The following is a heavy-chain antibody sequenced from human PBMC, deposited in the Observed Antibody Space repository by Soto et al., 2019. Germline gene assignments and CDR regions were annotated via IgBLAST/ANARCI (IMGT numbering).Heavy chain of an antibody. CDR1: GFSFKTHW. J-gene: IGHJ4*02. V-gene: IGHV3-74*01. Sequence: PGGSLRLSCTASGFSFKTHWMHWVRQAPGKGLVWVSRIYFDGITTNYADSVKGRLTVSRDNAKNTVYLHVNTLRDEDTAVYYCARGGAMGVDYWGQGTLVTVSS. D-gene: IGHD1-26*01. CDR2: IYFDGITT. CDR3: ARGGAMGVDY.